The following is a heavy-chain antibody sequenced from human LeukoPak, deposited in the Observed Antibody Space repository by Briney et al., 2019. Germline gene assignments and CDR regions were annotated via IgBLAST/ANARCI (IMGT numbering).Heavy chain of an antibody. CDR1: GGTFSSYA. J-gene: IGHJ6*02. V-gene: IGHV1-69*13. CDR3: AKAMDRTIFGVVIYYYGMDV. D-gene: IGHD3-3*01. CDR2: IIPIFGTA. Sequence: SVKVSCKASGGTFSSYAISWVRQAPGQGLEWMGGIIPIFGTANYAQKFQGRVTITADESTSTAYMELSSLRSEDTAVYYCAKAMDRTIFGVVIYYYGMDVWGQGTTVTVSS.